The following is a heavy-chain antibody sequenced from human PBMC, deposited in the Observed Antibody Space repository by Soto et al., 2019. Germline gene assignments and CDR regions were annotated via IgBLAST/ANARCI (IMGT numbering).Heavy chain of an antibody. J-gene: IGHJ5*02. D-gene: IGHD6-19*01. V-gene: IGHV4-39*01. Sequence: PSETLSLTCTVSGGSISSSSYYWGWIRQPPGKGLEWIGSIYYSGSTYYNPSLKSRVTISVDTSKNQFSLKLSSVTAADTAVYYCARRQRAIAVAGTLSYWFDPWGQGTLVTVSS. CDR2: IYYSGST. CDR1: GGSISSSSYY. CDR3: ARRQRAIAVAGTLSYWFDP.